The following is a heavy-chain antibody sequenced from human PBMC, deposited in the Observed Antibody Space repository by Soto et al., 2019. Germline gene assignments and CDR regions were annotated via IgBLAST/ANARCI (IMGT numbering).Heavy chain of an antibody. J-gene: IGHJ4*02. D-gene: IGHD1-26*01. V-gene: IGHV4-30-2*01. CDR3: ARGGGSDSFDY. CDR1: GASITFGGYS. Sequence: SETLSLTCTVSGASITFGGYSWSWIRQTPGKGLEWIGYINHLETTFYNPSFESRLTLSIDRAKNQFSLKLHSMSAADRAVYFCARGGGSDSFDYWGQGILVTVSS. CDR2: INHLETT.